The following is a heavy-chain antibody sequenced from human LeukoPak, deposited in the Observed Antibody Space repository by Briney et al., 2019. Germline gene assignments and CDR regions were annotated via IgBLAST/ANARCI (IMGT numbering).Heavy chain of an antibody. CDR2: IGVGGDT. D-gene: IGHD4-11*01. Sequence: GGPLRLSCAASGFTFSNYDMHWVRQATGKGLEYVSAIGVGGDTYYSGSVKGRFTISRENAENSLYLQMNNLRVEDTAVYYCARVNLYRSDSDYNDAFDIWGQGTMVTVSS. CDR1: GFTFSNYD. V-gene: IGHV3-13*04. J-gene: IGHJ3*02. CDR3: ARVNLYRSDSDYNDAFDI.